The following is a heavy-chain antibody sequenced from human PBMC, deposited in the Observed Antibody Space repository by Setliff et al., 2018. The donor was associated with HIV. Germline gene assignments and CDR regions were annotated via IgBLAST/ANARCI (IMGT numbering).Heavy chain of an antibody. CDR2: ISPYNGNT. CDR1: GYIFSTYG. CDR3: ARDLRGFNNWFDP. D-gene: IGHD3-9*01. V-gene: IGHV1-18*01. J-gene: IGHJ5*02. Sequence: VSCKASGYIFSTYGISWVRQTPGQGLEWMGWISPYNGNTKYAQKFQGRVTMSTDTSTSTAYMEVRSLRSDDTAVYYCARDLRGFNNWFDPWGQGTLVTVSS.